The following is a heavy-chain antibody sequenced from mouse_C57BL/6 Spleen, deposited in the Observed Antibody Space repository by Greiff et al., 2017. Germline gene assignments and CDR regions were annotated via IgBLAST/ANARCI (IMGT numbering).Heavy chain of an antibody. CDR1: GFTSSDYG. Sequence: EVKLVESGGGLVKPGGSLKLSCAASGFTSSDYGMHWVRQAPEKGLEWVAYISSGSSTIYYADTVKGRFTISRDNAKNTLFLQMTSLRSEDTAMYYCARPAMDYWGQGTSVTVSS. V-gene: IGHV5-17*01. CDR2: ISSGSSTI. J-gene: IGHJ4*01. CDR3: ARPAMDY.